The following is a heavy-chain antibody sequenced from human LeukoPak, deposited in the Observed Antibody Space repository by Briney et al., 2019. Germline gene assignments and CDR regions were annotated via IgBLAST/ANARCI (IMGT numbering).Heavy chain of an antibody. V-gene: IGHV4-59*01. J-gene: IGHJ4*02. CDR2: IYYSGST. Sequence: PSETLSLTCTVSGGSISSYYWSWNRQPPGKGLEWIGYIYYSGSTNYNPSLKSRVTISVDTSKNQFSLKLSSVTAADTAVYYCARMGLTGPNDFDYWGQGTLVTVSS. D-gene: IGHD1-1*01. CDR1: GGSISSYY. CDR3: ARMGLTGPNDFDY.